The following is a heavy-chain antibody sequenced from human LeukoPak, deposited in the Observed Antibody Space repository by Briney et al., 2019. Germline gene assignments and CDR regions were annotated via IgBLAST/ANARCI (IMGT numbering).Heavy chain of an antibody. CDR1: GYTFTGYY. V-gene: IGHV1-2*02. CDR3: ARGPRGIAVAAVDY. D-gene: IGHD6-19*01. CDR2: INPNSGGT. J-gene: IGHJ4*02. Sequence: ASVKVSCKASGYTFTGYYMHWVRQAPGQGLEWMGWINPNSGGTNYAQKFQGRVTMTRDTSISTAYMELSRLRSDDTAVYCCARGPRGIAVAAVDYWGQGTLVTVSS.